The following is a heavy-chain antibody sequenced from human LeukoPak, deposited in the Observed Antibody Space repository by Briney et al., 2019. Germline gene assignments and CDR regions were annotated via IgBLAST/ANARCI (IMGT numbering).Heavy chain of an antibody. V-gene: IGHV4-39*07. CDR3: ARASRRSGWYGWYFDL. Sequence: SETLSLTCTVSGGSISSSGYYWSWIRQPPGKGLEWIGEINHSGSTNYNPSLKSRVTISVDTSKNQFSLKLSSVTAADTAVYYCARASRRSGWYGWYFDLWGRGTLVTVSS. CDR2: INHSGST. J-gene: IGHJ2*01. CDR1: GGSISSSGYY. D-gene: IGHD6-19*01.